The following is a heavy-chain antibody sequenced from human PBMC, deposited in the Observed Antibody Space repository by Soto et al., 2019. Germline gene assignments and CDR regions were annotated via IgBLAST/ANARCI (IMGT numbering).Heavy chain of an antibody. CDR2: IYYSGST. D-gene: IGHD6-13*01. CDR1: GGSISSYY. V-gene: IGHV4-59*01. CDR3: ARGAAAAGTDY. Sequence: PSETLSLTCTVSGGSISSYYWSWIRQPPGKGLEWIGYIYYSGSTNYNPSLKSRVTISVDTSKNQFSLKLSSVTAADTAVYYCARGAAAAGTDYWGQGTLVTVSS. J-gene: IGHJ4*02.